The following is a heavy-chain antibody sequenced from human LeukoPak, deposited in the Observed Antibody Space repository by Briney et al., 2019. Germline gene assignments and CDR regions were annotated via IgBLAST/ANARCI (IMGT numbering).Heavy chain of an antibody. J-gene: IGHJ6*02. V-gene: IGHV3-66*01. CDR3: ASLYYHGMDV. CDR2: IYSGGST. D-gene: IGHD2-2*02. CDR1: GFTVSSKD. Sequence: PGGSLRLSCAASGFTVSSKDMSWVRQAPGKGLEWVSVIYSGGSTYCADSVKGRFTISRDNSKNTLYLQMNSLRAEDTAVYYCASLYYHGMDVWGQGTTVTVSS.